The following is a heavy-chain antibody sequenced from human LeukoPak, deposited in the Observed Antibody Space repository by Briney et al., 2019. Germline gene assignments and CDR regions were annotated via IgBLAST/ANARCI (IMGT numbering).Heavy chain of an antibody. Sequence: GGSLRLSCAASTFTFSSYAMHWVRQAPGKGLEWVTVISSDGSNKYYADSVKGRFTISRDNSKNTLYLQMNSLRAEDTAVYYCAKVSDYYGSGSYFDYWGQGTLVTVSS. D-gene: IGHD3-10*01. CDR2: ISSDGSNK. V-gene: IGHV3-30*04. J-gene: IGHJ4*02. CDR1: TFTFSSYA. CDR3: AKVSDYYGSGSYFDY.